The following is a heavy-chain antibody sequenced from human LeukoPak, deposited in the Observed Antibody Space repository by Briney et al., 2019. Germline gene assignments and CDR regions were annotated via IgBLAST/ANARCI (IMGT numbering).Heavy chain of an antibody. V-gene: IGHV3-74*01. CDR3: AREVYCSGGSCFDY. CDR1: GFTFRSYW. Sequence: GGSLRLSCAASGFTFRSYWMHWVRQAPGKGLVWVSRINSDGSSTSYADSVKGRFTISRDNAKNTLYLQMNSLRAEDTAVYYCAREVYCSGGSCFDYWGQGTLVTVSS. J-gene: IGHJ4*02. CDR2: INSDGSST. D-gene: IGHD2-15*01.